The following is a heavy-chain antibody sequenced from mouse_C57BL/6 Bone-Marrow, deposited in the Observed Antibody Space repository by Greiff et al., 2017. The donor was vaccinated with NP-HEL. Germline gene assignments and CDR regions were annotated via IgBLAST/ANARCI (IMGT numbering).Heavy chain of an antibody. Sequence: VQLQQSGPVLVKPGASVKMSCKASGYTFTDYYMNWVKQSHGKSLEWIGVINPYNGGTSYNQKFKGKATLTVDKSSSTAYMELNSLTSEDSAVYYCADDYYGSRAMDYWGQGTSVTVSS. J-gene: IGHJ4*01. CDR2: INPYNGGT. CDR1: GYTFTDYY. D-gene: IGHD1-1*01. CDR3: ADDYYGSRAMDY. V-gene: IGHV1-19*01.